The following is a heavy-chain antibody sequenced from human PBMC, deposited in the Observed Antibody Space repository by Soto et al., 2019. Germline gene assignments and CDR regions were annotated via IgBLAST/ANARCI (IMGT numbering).Heavy chain of an antibody. CDR2: IWYDGSNK. D-gene: IGHD1-26*01. CDR1: GFSFSSYG. Sequence: PGGSLRLSCAASGFSFSSYGMHWVRQAPGKGLDWVAVIWYDGSNKYYADPVKGRFTISRDNSKNTLYLQMNSLRVEDTAAYYCARAQYTGSYFDACDIWGQGTMVTVSS. V-gene: IGHV3-33*03. CDR3: ARAQYTGSYFDACDI. J-gene: IGHJ3*02.